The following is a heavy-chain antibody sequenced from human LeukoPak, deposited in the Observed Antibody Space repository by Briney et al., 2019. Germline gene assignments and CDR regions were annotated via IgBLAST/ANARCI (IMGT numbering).Heavy chain of an antibody. CDR2: ISPSGGST. CDR1: GYTFTSYY. CDR3: AREESGSYYYYGMDV. Sequence: ASVKVSCKASGYTFTSYYMHWVRQAPGQGLEWMGIISPSGGSTSYAQKFQGRVTMTRDTSTSTVYMELSSLRSEDTAVYYCAREESGSYYYYGMDVWGQGTTVTVSS. J-gene: IGHJ6*02. D-gene: IGHD2/OR15-2a*01. V-gene: IGHV1-46*01.